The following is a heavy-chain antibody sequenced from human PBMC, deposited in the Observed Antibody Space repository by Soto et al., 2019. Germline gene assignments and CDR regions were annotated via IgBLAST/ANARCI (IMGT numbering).Heavy chain of an antibody. J-gene: IGHJ6*02. V-gene: IGHV3-48*02. Sequence: GGSLRLCCAGSGFTFTSHGMNWVRQAPGKGLEWVSHITSGSSSKYYADSVKGRFTISRDNAKKSVYLQMNSLRDEDTAVYYCVREIGCRRSSYYYGMDVWGQGTLVTVSS. CDR3: VREIGCRRSSYYYGMDV. CDR2: ITSGSSSK. D-gene: IGHD2-15*01. CDR1: GFTFTSHG.